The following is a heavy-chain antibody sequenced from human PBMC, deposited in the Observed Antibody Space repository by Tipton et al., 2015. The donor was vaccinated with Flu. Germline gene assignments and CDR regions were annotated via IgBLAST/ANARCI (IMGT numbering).Heavy chain of an antibody. V-gene: IGHV4-39*07. CDR2: IYFTGTT. CDR3: ARASSGPPRSHFDY. J-gene: IGHJ4*02. D-gene: IGHD3-10*01. CDR1: GGSMSTSDYY. Sequence: TLSLTCAVSGGSMSTSDYYWGWIRQPPGKGLEWIGSIYFTGTTHYNPSLKSRVTISVDTSKSQFSLNLSSVTAADTAVYHCARASSGPPRSHFDYWGQGTLVTVSS.